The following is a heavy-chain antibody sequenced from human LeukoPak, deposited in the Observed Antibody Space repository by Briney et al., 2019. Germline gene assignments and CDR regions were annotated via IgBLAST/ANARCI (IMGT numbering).Heavy chain of an antibody. CDR3: ARYREQLVSFDY. CDR1: GGSISSYY. J-gene: IGHJ4*02. D-gene: IGHD6-6*01. CDR2: IYYSGST. V-gene: IGHV4-59*01. Sequence: TETLSLTCTVSGGSISSYYWSWIRQPPGKGLEWIGYIYYSGSTNYNPSLKSRVTISVDTSKNQFSLKLSSVTAADTAVYYCARYREQLVSFDYWGQGTLVTVSS.